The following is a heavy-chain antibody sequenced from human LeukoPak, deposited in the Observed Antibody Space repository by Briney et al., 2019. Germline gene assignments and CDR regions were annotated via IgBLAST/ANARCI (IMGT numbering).Heavy chain of an antibody. J-gene: IGHJ6*04. CDR3: ANVWGVVVAARF. V-gene: IGHV3-53*01. CDR2: IYSDGST. CDR1: GFTVSSNY. D-gene: IGHD2-15*01. Sequence: GGSLRLSCAASGFTVSSNYMSWVRQAPGKGLEWVSEIYSDGSTYYAASVKGRFSISRDNSKNTLYLQMNSLRAEDTAVYYCANVWGVVVAARFWGKGTTVTISS.